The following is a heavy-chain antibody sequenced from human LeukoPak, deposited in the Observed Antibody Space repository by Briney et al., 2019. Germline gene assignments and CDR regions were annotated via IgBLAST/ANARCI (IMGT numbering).Heavy chain of an antibody. V-gene: IGHV3-30*18. CDR3: AKGGGSAAGTLNFDY. CDR2: ISYDGSNK. J-gene: IGHJ4*02. D-gene: IGHD6-13*01. Sequence: PGGSLRLSCAASGFTFSSYSMNCVRQAPGKGLEWVAVISYDGSNKYYADSVKGRFTISRDNSKNTLYLQMNSLRAEDTAVYYCAKGGGSAAGTLNFDYWGQGTLVTVSS. CDR1: GFTFSSYS.